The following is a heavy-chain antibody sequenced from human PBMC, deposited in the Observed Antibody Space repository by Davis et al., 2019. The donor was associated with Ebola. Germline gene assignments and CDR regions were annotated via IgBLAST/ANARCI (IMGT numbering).Heavy chain of an antibody. D-gene: IGHD2-8*01. CDR2: IIPIFGTA. J-gene: IGHJ5*02. V-gene: IGHV1-69*06. CDR1: GGTFSSYA. Sequence: AASVKVSCKASGGTFSSYAISWVRQAPGQGLEWMGGIIPIFGTANYAQKFQGRVTITADKSTSTAYMELSSLRSDDTAVYYCAKGRGRYCNNICSWFDPWGQGTLVTVSS. CDR3: AKGRGRYCNNICSWFDP.